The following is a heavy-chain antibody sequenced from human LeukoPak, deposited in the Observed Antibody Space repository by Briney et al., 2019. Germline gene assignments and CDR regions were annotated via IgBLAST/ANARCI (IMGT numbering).Heavy chain of an antibody. Sequence: PSETLSLTCAVSGGSISSSSYYWGWIRHPPGKGLEGIGRIYYSGSTYYNPSLKSRVTISVDTSKNQFSLKLSSVTAADTAVYYCARKRDVAAPEGYFDYWGQGTLVTASS. D-gene: IGHD2-15*01. CDR3: ARKRDVAAPEGYFDY. J-gene: IGHJ4*02. CDR1: GGSISSSSYY. CDR2: IYYSGST. V-gene: IGHV4-39*01.